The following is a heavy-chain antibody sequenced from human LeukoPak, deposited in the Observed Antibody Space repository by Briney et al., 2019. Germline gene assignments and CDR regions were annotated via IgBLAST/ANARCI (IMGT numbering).Heavy chain of an antibody. V-gene: IGHV3-74*01. CDR2: INSDGSGT. CDR3: ARERLIGYNFYYYYYYGMDV. Sequence: GGSLRLSCAASGFTFSSYWMHWVRHAPGKGLVWVSRINSDGSGTSYADSVKGRFTISRDNAKNTLYLQMNSLRAEDTAVYYCARERLIGYNFYYYYYYGMDVWGQGTTVTVSS. D-gene: IGHD5-12*01. J-gene: IGHJ6*02. CDR1: GFTFSSYW.